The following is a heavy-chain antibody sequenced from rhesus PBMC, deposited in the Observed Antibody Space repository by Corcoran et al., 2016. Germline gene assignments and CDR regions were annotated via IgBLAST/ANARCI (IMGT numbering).Heavy chain of an antibody. Sequence: EVQLVESGGGLAKPGGSLRLSCAASGFTFSSYWMNWVRQTPGKGLECISAINSGGGSTYYADSGKRRFTIARDNSKNTRSLQMNSLRAEETAVYYCAKAEYCSGIYCYDEYYFDYWGQGVLVTVSS. J-gene: IGHJ4*01. CDR2: INSGGGST. V-gene: IGHV3S42*01. CDR1: GFTFSSYW. D-gene: IGHD2-27*01. CDR3: AKAEYCSGIYCYDEYYFDY.